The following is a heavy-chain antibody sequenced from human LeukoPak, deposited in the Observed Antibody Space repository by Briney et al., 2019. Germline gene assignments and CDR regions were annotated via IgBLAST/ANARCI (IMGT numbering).Heavy chain of an antibody. J-gene: IGHJ4*02. Sequence: SETLSLTCTVSGGSISSYYWSWIRQSPGKGLEWIGYVYYSGSANYNPPLKSRVTISIDTSKNQFSLKLSSVTAADTAVYYCARLSLSYDVLTGYSPEFFDYWGQGTLVTVSS. CDR1: GGSISSYY. D-gene: IGHD3-9*01. V-gene: IGHV4-59*01. CDR2: VYYSGSA. CDR3: ARLSLSYDVLTGYSPEFFDY.